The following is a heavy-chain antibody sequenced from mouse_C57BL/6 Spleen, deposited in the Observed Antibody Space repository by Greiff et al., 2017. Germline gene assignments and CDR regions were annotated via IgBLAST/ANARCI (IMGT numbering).Heavy chain of an antibody. D-gene: IGHD2-9*01. V-gene: IGHV1-26*01. CDR2: INPNNGGT. CDR3: ARSPYYGYDDFAY. J-gene: IGHJ3*01. Sequence: EVQLQQSGPELVKPGASVKISCKASGYTFTDYYMNWVKQSHGKSLEWIGDINPNNGGTSYNQKFKGKATLTVDKSSSTAYMELRSLTSEDSAVYYCARSPYYGYDDFAYWGQGTLVTVSA. CDR1: GYTFTDYY.